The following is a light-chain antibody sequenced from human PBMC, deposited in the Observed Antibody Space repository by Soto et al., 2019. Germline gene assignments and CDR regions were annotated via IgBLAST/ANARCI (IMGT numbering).Light chain of an antibody. CDR1: QSVSSN. V-gene: IGKV3-15*01. CDR2: GAS. J-gene: IGKJ2*01. Sequence: EIVMTQSPGTLSVSPGERATLSCRASQSVSSNLAWYQQKPGQAPRLLIYGASTRATGIPARVSGSGSGTEFTLTISSLQSEDSAVYYCQQYNIWPQTFGQGTKLEIK. CDR3: QQYNIWPQT.